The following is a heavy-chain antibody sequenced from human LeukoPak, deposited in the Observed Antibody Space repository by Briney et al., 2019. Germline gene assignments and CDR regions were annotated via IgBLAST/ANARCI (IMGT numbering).Heavy chain of an antibody. D-gene: IGHD1-14*01. CDR1: GFTFSSYA. CDR2: ISGSGGST. J-gene: IGHJ4*02. CDR3: AKDIGTTNHGFDS. V-gene: IGHV3-23*01. Sequence: GGSLRLSCAASGFTFSSYAMSWVRQAPGKGLEWVSAISGSGGSTYYAASVKGRFTISRDNSKNTLYVQMNSLRAEDTAVYCCAKDIGTTNHGFDSWGQGTLVTVSS.